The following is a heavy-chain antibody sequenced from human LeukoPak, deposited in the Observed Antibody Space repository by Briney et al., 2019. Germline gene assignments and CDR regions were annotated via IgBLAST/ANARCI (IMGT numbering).Heavy chain of an antibody. CDR3: ARSPRSSGYYDPDY. J-gene: IGHJ4*02. Sequence: ASVKVSCKASGGTFSRYAISWVRQAPGQGLEWMGGIIPIFGTANYAQKFQGRVTITTDESTSTAYMELSSLRSEDTAVYYCARSPRSSGYYDPDYWGQGTLVTVSS. D-gene: IGHD3-22*01. CDR2: IIPIFGTA. V-gene: IGHV1-69*05. CDR1: GGTFSRYA.